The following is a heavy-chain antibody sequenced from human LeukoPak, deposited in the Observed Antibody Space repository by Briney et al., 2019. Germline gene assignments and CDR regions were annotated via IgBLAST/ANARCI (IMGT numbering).Heavy chain of an antibody. CDR2: FSRSGPDT. CDR1: GFTFGSSA. D-gene: IGHD6-13*01. J-gene: IGHJ4*02. Sequence: GGSLRLSCAASGFTFGSSAMSWVRQAPGKGPEWVSTFSRSGPDTYYADSVNGRFTIFRDNSKNPLYLQMNSLRAEDTAVYYCAKGSLGSWYYFDYWGQGTLVTVSS. CDR3: AKGSLGSWYYFDY. V-gene: IGHV3-23*01.